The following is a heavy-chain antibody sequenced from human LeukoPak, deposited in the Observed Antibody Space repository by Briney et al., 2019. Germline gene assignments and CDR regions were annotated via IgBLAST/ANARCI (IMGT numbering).Heavy chain of an antibody. CDR3: ARAYDSSGYYAEYFQH. D-gene: IGHD3-22*01. J-gene: IGHJ1*01. V-gene: IGHV4-61*02. CDR1: GGSISSGSYY. Sequence: PSETLSLTCTVSGGSISSGSYYWSWIRQPAGKGLEWIGRIYTSGSTNYNPSLKSRVTISVDTSKNQFSLKLSSVTAADTAVYYCARAYDSSGYYAEYFQHWGQGTLVTVSS. CDR2: IYTSGST.